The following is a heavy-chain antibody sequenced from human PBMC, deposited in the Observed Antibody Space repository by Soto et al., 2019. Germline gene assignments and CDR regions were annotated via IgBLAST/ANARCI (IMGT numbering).Heavy chain of an antibody. CDR2: IIANNGKA. J-gene: IGHJ4*02. D-gene: IGHD3-3*01. CDR3: AKRFTIFGVVKLSPDVDH. V-gene: IGHV1-69*04. CDR1: GCTFTSYA. Sequence: ASVKVSCKASGCTFTSYAISWVRQAPGQGLEWMGRIIANNGKANYVQKFQGRVTITADNSKSTLYLQMNNLRAEDTALYFCAKRFTIFGVVKLSPDVDHWGQGTLVTVSS.